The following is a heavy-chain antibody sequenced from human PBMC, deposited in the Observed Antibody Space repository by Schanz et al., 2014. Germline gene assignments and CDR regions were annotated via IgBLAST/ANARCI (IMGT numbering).Heavy chain of an antibody. D-gene: IGHD3-3*01. Sequence: EVQLLESGGGLVQPGGSLRLSCAASGFTFTTYAMTWVRQAPGKGLEWVSIIYTDGSTYYADSVRDRFTISRDNSNNTVFLQMNSLRAEDTAVYYCARGVRIDYWGQGTLVTVSS. CDR3: ARGVRIDY. CDR1: GFTFTTYA. V-gene: IGHV3-66*01. CDR2: IYTDGST. J-gene: IGHJ4*02.